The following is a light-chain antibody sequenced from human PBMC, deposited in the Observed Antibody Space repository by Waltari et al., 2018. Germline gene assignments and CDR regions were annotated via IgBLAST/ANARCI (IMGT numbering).Light chain of an antibody. CDR3: QQRGNSPTT. J-gene: IGKJ5*01. CDR1: QRVARY. CDR2: DAP. Sequence: EIVLTQAPVTPSSSQGESATLSCRASQRVARYLSWYQQKPGQAPRILIYDAPNRATGIPARFSGSASGTDFTLAISGLEADAFAVYFCQQRGNSPTTFGQGTRLEI. V-gene: IGKV3-11*01.